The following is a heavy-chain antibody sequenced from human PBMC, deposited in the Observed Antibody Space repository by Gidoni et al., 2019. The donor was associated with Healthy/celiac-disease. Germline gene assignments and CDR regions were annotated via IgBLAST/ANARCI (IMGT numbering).Heavy chain of an antibody. CDR2: IRSKAYGGTT. D-gene: IGHD6-19*01. V-gene: IGHV3-49*04. J-gene: IGHJ6*02. CDR3: TRGSGWSLRMDV. CDR1: GFTFGDYA. Sequence: EVQLVESGGGLVQPGRSLRLSCTASGFTFGDYAMSWVRQAPGKGLEWVGFIRSKAYGGTTEYAVSVKVRFTISRDDSKSIAYLQMNSLKTEDTAVYYCTRGSGWSLRMDVWGQGTTVTVSS.